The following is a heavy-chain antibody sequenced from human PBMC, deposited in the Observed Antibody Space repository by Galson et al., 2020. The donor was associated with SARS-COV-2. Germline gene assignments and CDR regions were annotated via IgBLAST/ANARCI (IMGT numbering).Heavy chain of an antibody. D-gene: IGHD4-17*01. CDR1: GFTFTSSA. J-gene: IGHJ4*02. CDR2: IVVGSGNT. CDR3: AALWAWVTTGGGC. V-gene: IGHV1-58*01. Sequence: SVKVSCKASGFTFTSSAVQWVRQARGQRLEWIGWIVVGSGNTKYAQRFQERVTITRDMSTSTAYMELSSLRSEDTAVYYCAALWAWVTTGGGCWGQGTLVTVSS.